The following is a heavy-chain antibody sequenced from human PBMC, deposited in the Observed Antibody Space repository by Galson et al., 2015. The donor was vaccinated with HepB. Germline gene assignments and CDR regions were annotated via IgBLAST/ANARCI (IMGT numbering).Heavy chain of an antibody. J-gene: IGHJ4*02. CDR1: GYTFTKYY. D-gene: IGHD1-1*01. V-gene: IGHV1-46*01. CDR2: VDPSGGT. Sequence: SVKVSCKASGYTFTKYYIHWVRQAPGQGLEWMGVVDPSGGTTDAQKFQGRLTMTRDTSTRTVSMELSSLRFEDTAVYYCVRDWELGYWGQGTLVTVSS. CDR3: VRDWELGY.